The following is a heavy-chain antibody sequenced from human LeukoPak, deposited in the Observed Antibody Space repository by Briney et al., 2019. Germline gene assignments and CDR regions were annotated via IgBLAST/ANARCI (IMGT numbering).Heavy chain of an antibody. Sequence: GGSLRLSCAASGFTVSSNYMSWVRQAPGKGLEWVSVIYSGGSTYYADSVKGRFTISRDNAKNPLYLQMNSLRAEDTAVYYCARGTQYYYGSGSLLNYWGQGTLVTVSS. D-gene: IGHD3-10*01. CDR3: ARGTQYYYGSGSLLNY. V-gene: IGHV3-66*01. J-gene: IGHJ4*02. CDR1: GFTVSSNY. CDR2: IYSGGST.